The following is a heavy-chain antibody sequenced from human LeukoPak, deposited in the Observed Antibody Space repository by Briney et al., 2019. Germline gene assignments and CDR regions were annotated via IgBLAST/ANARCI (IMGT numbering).Heavy chain of an antibody. Sequence: SVKVSCKASGGTFSSYAISWVRQAPGQGLEWMGGIIPIFGTANYAQKFQGRVTITTDESTSTAYMELSSLRSEDTAVYYCARGGGGYYDSSGYPRLDYWGQGTLVTVSS. V-gene: IGHV1-69*05. CDR1: GGTFSSYA. J-gene: IGHJ4*02. CDR2: IIPIFGTA. D-gene: IGHD3-22*01. CDR3: ARGGGGYYDSSGYPRLDY.